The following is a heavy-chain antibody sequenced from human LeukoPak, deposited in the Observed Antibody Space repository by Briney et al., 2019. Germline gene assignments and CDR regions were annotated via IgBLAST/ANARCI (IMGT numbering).Heavy chain of an antibody. Sequence: GGSLRLSCAASGSTFDDYAMHWVRQAPGKGLEWVSGISWNSGSIGYADSVKGRFTISRDNAKNSLYLQMNSLRAEDTALYYCAKDATYYHDSSGYLDYWGQGTLVTVSS. V-gene: IGHV3-9*01. CDR3: AKDATYYHDSSGYLDY. J-gene: IGHJ4*02. CDR1: GSTFDDYA. D-gene: IGHD3-22*01. CDR2: ISWNSGSI.